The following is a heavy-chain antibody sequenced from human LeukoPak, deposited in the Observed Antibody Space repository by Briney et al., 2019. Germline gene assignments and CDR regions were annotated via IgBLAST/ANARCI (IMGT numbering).Heavy chain of an antibody. J-gene: IGHJ4*02. CDR3: ARTVGAIDY. D-gene: IGHD1-26*01. CDR2: INHSGST. V-gene: IGHV4-34*01. Sequence: SETLSLTCAVYGGSFSDYYWTWIRQPPGKGLEWIGEINHSGSTDYNPSLKSRVTISVDTSKHRFSLKLTSVTAADTAVYYCARTVGAIDYWGQGTLVTVSS. CDR1: GGSFSDYY.